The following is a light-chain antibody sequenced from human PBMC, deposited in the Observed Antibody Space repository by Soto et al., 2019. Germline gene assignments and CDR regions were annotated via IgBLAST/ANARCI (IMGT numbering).Light chain of an antibody. Sequence: QSVLTQPPSVSGAPGQRVTIPCTGSSSNIGAGYDVHWYQLLPGTAPKLPIYGGTNRPSGVPDRFSGSKSDTSASLAITGLQAEDETQYYCAAWDDSLNVLVFGGGTKLTVL. J-gene: IGLJ2*01. V-gene: IGLV1-40*01. CDR1: SSNIGAGYD. CDR2: GGT. CDR3: AAWDDSLNVLV.